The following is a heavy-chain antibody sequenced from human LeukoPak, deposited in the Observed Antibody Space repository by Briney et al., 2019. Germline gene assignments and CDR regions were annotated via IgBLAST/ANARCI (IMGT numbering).Heavy chain of an antibody. D-gene: IGHD3-3*01. CDR1: GFTFGSYS. Sequence: PGGSLRLSCAASGFTFGSYSMNWVRQAPGKGLEWVSYISSSSSTIYYADSVKGRFTISRDNAKNSLYLQMNSLRAEDTAVYYCARDRFYNFWSGYDAFDIWGQGTMVTVSS. CDR3: ARDRFYNFWSGYDAFDI. V-gene: IGHV3-48*01. J-gene: IGHJ3*02. CDR2: ISSSSSTI.